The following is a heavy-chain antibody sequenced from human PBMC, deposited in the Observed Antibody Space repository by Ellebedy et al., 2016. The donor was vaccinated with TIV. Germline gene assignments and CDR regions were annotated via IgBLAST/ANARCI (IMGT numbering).Heavy chain of an antibody. J-gene: IGHJ4*02. CDR2: VLHSGGT. D-gene: IGHD6-19*01. CDR3: ARGARSSDRRFDS. Sequence: MLSETLSLTCAVYGGSFNNYYWSWIRQPPGKGLEWIGEVLHSGGTAYNPSLKSRVTLSADTSKNQFSLNLTSVTAADTAVYYCARGARSSDRRFDSWGQGTLVTVSS. V-gene: IGHV4-34*01. CDR1: GGSFNNYY.